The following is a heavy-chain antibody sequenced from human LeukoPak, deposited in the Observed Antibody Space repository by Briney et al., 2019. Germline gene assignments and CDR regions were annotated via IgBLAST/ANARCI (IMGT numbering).Heavy chain of an antibody. V-gene: IGHV3-21*01. Sequence: GGSLRLSCAASGFTFSSYSMNWVRQAPGKGLEWVPSISSSSSYIYYADSVKGRFTISRDNAKNSLYLQMNSLRAEDTAVYYCARYPPASSGWRDTYYFDYWGQGTLVTVSS. D-gene: IGHD6-19*01. CDR2: ISSSSSYI. J-gene: IGHJ4*02. CDR1: GFTFSSYS. CDR3: ARYPPASSGWRDTYYFDY.